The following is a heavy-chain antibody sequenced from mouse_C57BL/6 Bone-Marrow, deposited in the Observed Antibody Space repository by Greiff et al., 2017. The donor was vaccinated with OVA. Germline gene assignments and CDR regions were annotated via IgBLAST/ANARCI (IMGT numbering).Heavy chain of an antibody. CDR2: IWRGGST. CDR3: AKIDYYGSSPYWYFDV. D-gene: IGHD1-1*01. J-gene: IGHJ1*03. CDR1: GFSLTSYG. Sequence: VQLHQSGPGLVQPSQSLSVPCTVSGFSLTSYGVHWVRQSPGKGLEWLGVIWRGGSTDYNAAFMSRLSMTKDNSNSQVFFKMNILQADDTAIYYCAKIDYYGSSPYWYFDVWGTGTTVTVSS. V-gene: IGHV2-5*01.